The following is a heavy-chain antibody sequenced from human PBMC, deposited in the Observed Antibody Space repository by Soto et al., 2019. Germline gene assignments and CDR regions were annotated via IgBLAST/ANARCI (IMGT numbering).Heavy chain of an antibody. D-gene: IGHD3-22*01. V-gene: IGHV1-69*01. CDR3: AILGNYYDDSGSYDFDS. J-gene: IGHJ4*02. CDR1: GDTLRSYG. Sequence: QVQLVQSGAEVKKPGSSVRVSCKASGDTLRSYGISWVRQAPGQGLQWMGGIIVKFGSPSYSQKFQGRVTIAADESTSTVSMELRSLTSDDTALYYCAILGNYYDDSGSYDFDSWGQGTLVTVSS. CDR2: IIVKFGSP.